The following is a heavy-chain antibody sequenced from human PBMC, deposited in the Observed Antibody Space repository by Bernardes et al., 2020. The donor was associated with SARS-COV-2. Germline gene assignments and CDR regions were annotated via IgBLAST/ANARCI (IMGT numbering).Heavy chain of an antibody. J-gene: IGHJ3*01. Sequence: ASVKVSCKASGYAFTSYDLNWVRQATGQGLEWMGWMNPNSWNSGFAQKFQGRVTMTRDTSISTAYMELSNLRSEDTAVYYCARGTEYRLEDLSTNAFDPWGQGTMVTVSS. D-gene: IGHD3-16*02. CDR3: ARGTEYRLEDLSTNAFDP. V-gene: IGHV1-8*01. CDR1: GYAFTSYD. CDR2: MNPNSWNS.